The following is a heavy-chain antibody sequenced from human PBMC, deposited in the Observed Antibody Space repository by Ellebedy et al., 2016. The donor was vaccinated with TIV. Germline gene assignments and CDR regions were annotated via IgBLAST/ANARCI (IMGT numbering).Heavy chain of an antibody. CDR3: AGRMGYFDY. Sequence: MPSETLSLTCTVPGGSIHNYYWSWIRQPPGKGPEWIGHIYYSGSTNYNPSLKSRVTISVDTSKNQFSLKLSSVTAADTAVYYCAGRMGYFDYWGQGTLVTVSS. CDR1: GGSIHNYY. D-gene: IGHD2-15*01. CDR2: IYYSGST. J-gene: IGHJ4*02. V-gene: IGHV4-59*01.